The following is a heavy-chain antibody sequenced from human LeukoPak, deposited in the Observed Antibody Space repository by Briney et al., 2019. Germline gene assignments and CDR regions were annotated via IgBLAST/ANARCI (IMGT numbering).Heavy chain of an antibody. V-gene: IGHV3-30*02. CDR1: GFTFSTFG. J-gene: IGHJ5*02. CDR2: IRYDGSNQ. CDR3: VKDDFYDATEA. Sequence: GGSLRLSCAASGFTFSTFGMHWVRQAPGKGLEWVAFIRYDGSNQYYEDSVKGRFTISRDNSKSKLYLQMSRLRPEDSALYYCVKDDFYDATEAWGRGTLVTVSS. D-gene: IGHD3-22*01.